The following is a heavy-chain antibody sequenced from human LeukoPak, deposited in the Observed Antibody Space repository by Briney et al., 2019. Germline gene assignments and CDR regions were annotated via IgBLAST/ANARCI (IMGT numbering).Heavy chain of an antibody. CDR2: INPNSGGT. V-gene: IGHV1-2*02. CDR1: GYTFTGYF. CDR3: ARRRNWHNWNYFDY. J-gene: IGHJ4*02. Sequence: APVKVSCKASGYTFTGYFIHWIRQAPGQGLEWMGYINPNSGGTNYAQKFQGRVTMTRDTSIGTAYMELSRLTSDDTAMYFCARRRNWHNWNYFDYWGQGSPVTVSS. D-gene: IGHD1-20*01.